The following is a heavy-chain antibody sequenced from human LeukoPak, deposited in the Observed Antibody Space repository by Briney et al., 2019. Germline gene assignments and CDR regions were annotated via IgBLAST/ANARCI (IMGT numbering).Heavy chain of an antibody. V-gene: IGHV3-30*18. J-gene: IGHJ4*02. CDR1: GFTFSSYG. D-gene: IGHD4-23*01. CDR2: ISYDGSNK. CDR3: AKDSSDGNSPGTFDY. Sequence: PGRSLRLSCAASGFTFSSYGMHWVRQAPGKGLEWVAVISYDGSNKYYADSVKGRFTISRDKSKNTLNLQMNSLRAEDMALYYCAKDSSDGNSPGTFDYWGQGTLVTVSS.